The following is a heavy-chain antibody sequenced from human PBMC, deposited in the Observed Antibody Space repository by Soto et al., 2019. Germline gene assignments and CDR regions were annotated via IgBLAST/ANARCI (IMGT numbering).Heavy chain of an antibody. CDR1: GYIFTSYG. Sequence: VASVKVSCKASGYIFTSYGISWVRQAPGQGLEWMGWISGYNGNTNYAQKVQGRVTMTTDTSTNTAYMDLRSLTSDGTAVYYCARGPRYCSSTTCFAGVNWFDPWGQGTPVTAPQ. J-gene: IGHJ5*02. CDR3: ARGPRYCSSTTCFAGVNWFDP. V-gene: IGHV1-18*04. CDR2: ISGYNGNT. D-gene: IGHD2-2*01.